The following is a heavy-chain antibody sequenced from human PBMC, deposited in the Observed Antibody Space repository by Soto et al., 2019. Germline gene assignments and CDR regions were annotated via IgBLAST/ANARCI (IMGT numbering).Heavy chain of an antibody. CDR3: AKYYYGSGSKGWYFDL. D-gene: IGHD3-10*01. CDR1: GFTFSNFA. J-gene: IGHJ2*01. V-gene: IGHV3-23*01. Sequence: PGGSLRLSCAASGFTFSNFAMSWVRQAPGKGLEWVSGITGSGNTAYYADSVKGRFTISRDNSKNTLSLQMNSLRAEDTALYSCAKYYYGSGSKGWYFDLWGRGTLVTVSS. CDR2: ITGSGNTA.